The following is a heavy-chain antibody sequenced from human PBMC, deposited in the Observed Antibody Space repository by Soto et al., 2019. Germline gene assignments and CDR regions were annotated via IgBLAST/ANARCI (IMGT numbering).Heavy chain of an antibody. V-gene: IGHV3-23*01. D-gene: IGHD2-2*01. Sequence: HPGGSVRLSCAASGFTFSTYTMSWVRRAPGKGLEWVSAISGSGASPSYADSVQGRFTISRDNPKRTLYLQMNNLRAEDTAVYYCAKARCSTTNCYVPDYWGQGTLVTVSS. CDR1: GFTFSTYT. CDR3: AKARCSTTNCYVPDY. J-gene: IGHJ4*02. CDR2: ISGSGASP.